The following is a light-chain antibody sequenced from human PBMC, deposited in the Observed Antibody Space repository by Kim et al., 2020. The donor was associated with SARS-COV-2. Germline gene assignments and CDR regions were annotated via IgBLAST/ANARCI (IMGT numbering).Light chain of an antibody. V-gene: IGKV1-39*01. CDR3: QQSYSAPYT. CDR1: QSISTS. J-gene: IGKJ2*01. CDR2: TAS. Sequence: DIQMTQSPSSLSASVGDRVIITCRASQSISTSLNWYRQPLGRAPDLLIYTASSLQTGVPSRFRGSGSGTDFTLTIDSLQPEDFATYYCQQSYSAPYTFGQGTKLEIK.